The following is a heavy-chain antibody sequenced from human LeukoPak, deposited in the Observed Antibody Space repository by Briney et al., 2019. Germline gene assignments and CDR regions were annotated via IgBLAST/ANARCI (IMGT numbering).Heavy chain of an antibody. D-gene: IGHD3-3*01. CDR2: IKPMFGTG. CDR1: GGNSNFFA. J-gene: IGHJ4*02. V-gene: IGHV1-69*13. Sequence: GASVKDSCKTSGGNSNFFAINWVRQAPGQGLEWMGVIKPMFGTGSIPNIATGDYAQKFQGRLSMNADESSTTAYMELSSLRSGDTAVYFCASEIFDSTSGVSQGFDYWGQGTLVTVSS. CDR3: ASEIFDSTSGVSQGFDY.